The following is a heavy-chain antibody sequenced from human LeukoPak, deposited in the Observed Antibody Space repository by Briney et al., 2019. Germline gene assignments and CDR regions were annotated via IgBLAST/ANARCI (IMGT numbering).Heavy chain of an antibody. D-gene: IGHD6-19*01. V-gene: IGHV1-18*01. CDR1: GYTFTSYG. CDR3: ARGPAVHSKWVGGRWFDP. J-gene: IGHJ5*02. Sequence: ASVKVSCKASGYTFTSYGISWVRQAPGQGLEWMGWISAYNGNTNYAQKLQGRVTMTTDTSTSTAYMELSGLTSEDTAIYYCARGPAVHSKWVGGRWFDPWGQGTLVTVSS. CDR2: ISAYNGNT.